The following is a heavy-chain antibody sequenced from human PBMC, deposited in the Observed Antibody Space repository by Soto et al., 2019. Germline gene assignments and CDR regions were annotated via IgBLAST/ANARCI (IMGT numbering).Heavy chain of an antibody. CDR1: GLTLSRFA. D-gene: IGHD3-10*01. J-gene: IGHJ6*02. V-gene: IGHV3-30-3*01. CDR3: ARDPVNYYGSWTYGMDV. CDR2: IGYDGSNK. Sequence: QVQLVESGGGVVQPGRSLRLSCAASGLTLSRFAMHWVRQAPGKGLEWVAVIGYDGSNKDYADSVKGRFTSSRDNSKNTLYLQMTSLRPEDTAVYYCARDPVNYYGSWTYGMDVWGQGTTVTVSS.